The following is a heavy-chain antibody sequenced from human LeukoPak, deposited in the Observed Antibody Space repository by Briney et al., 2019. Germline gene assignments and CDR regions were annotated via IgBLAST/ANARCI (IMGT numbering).Heavy chain of an antibody. CDR2: INPNSGGT. Sequence: GASVKVSCKASGYTFTGYYMHWVRQAPGQGLEWMGWINPNSGGTNYAQKFQGRVTMTRDTSISTAYMELSRLRSDDTAVYYCARDHCTVAAADAFGIWGQGTMVTVSS. V-gene: IGHV1-2*02. CDR3: ARDHCTVAAADAFGI. D-gene: IGHD4-23*01. CDR1: GYTFTGYY. J-gene: IGHJ3*02.